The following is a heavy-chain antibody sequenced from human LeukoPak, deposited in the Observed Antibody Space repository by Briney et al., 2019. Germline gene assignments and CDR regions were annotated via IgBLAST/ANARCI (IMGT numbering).Heavy chain of an antibody. Sequence: PSETLSLTCTVSGGSISSYYWSWIRQPAGKGLEWIGRIYTSGSTNYNPSLKSRVTMSVDTSKNQFSLKLSSVTAADTAVYYCARERRDYVYYYYYMDVWGKGTTVTVSS. J-gene: IGHJ6*03. CDR1: GGSISSYY. CDR2: IYTSGST. D-gene: IGHD4-17*01. V-gene: IGHV4-4*07. CDR3: ARERRDYVYYYYYMDV.